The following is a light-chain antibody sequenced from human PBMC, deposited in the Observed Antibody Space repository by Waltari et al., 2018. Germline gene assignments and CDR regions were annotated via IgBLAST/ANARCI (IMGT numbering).Light chain of an antibody. CDR2: DVS. J-gene: IGLJ2*01. V-gene: IGLV2-14*03. Sequence: QSALTQPASVSGSPRQSITIPCTRTSSAAGGYNYVSWYQQHPGKAPKLMIYDVSNRPSGVSNRFSGSKSGNTASLTISGLQAEDEADYYCSSYTSSTVVFGGGTKLTVL. CDR3: SSYTSSTVV. CDR1: SSAAGGYNY.